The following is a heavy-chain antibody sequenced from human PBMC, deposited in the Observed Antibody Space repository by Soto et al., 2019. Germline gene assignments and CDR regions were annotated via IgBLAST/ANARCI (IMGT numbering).Heavy chain of an antibody. CDR2: IYPGDSDT. J-gene: IGHJ6*02. V-gene: IGHV5-51*01. CDR1: GYSFTSYW. CDR3: ARSTGRIAAAGLYYYYGMDV. Sequence: GESLKISCKGSGYSFTSYWIGWVRQMPGKGLEWMGIIYPGDSDTRYSPSFQGQVTISADKSISTAYLQWSSLKASDTAMYYCARSTGRIAAAGLYYYYGMDVWGQGTTVTVS. D-gene: IGHD6-13*01.